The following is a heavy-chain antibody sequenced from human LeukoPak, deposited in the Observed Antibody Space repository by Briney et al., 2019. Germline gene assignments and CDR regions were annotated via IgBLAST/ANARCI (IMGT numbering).Heavy chain of an antibody. Sequence: SETLSLTCTVSGGSISSSSYYWGWIRQPPGKGLEWIGSIYYSGSTYYNPSLKSRVTISVDTSKNQFSLKLSSVTAADTAVYYCALNDTYYDFWSGYYNYFDYWGQGTLVTVSS. D-gene: IGHD3-3*01. CDR1: GGSISSSSYY. V-gene: IGHV4-39*01. CDR3: ALNDTYYDFWSGYYNYFDY. CDR2: IYYSGST. J-gene: IGHJ4*02.